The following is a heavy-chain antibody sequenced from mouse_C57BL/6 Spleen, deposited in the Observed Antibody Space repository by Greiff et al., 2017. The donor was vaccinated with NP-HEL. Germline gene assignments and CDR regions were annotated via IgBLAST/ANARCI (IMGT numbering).Heavy chain of an antibody. CDR3: ARGGRGAMDY. CDR1: GYTFTSYD. CDR2: IYPRDGST. J-gene: IGHJ4*01. V-gene: IGHV1-85*01. Sequence: VHLVESGPELVKPGASVKLSCKASGYTFTSYDINWVKQRPGQGLEWIGWIYPRDGSTKYNEKFKGKATLTVDTSSSTAYMELHSLTSEDSAVYFCARGGRGAMDYWGQGTSVTVSS.